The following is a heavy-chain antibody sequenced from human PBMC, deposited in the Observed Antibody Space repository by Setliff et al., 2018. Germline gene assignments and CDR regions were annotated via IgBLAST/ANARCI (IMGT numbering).Heavy chain of an antibody. D-gene: IGHD3-22*01. CDR3: ARAHTWSLPNDNSGYPGWFDP. J-gene: IGHJ5*02. Sequence: SETLSLTCAVSGFSISSGYYWGWIRQPPGKGLEWIVNIHHSGKAYYNPSLKSRVTMSVDTSKNHVSLKPSSVTAADTAVCYCARAHTWSLPNDNSGYPGWFDPWGQGTLVTVSS. V-gene: IGHV4-38-2*01. CDR2: IHHSGKA. CDR1: GFSISSGYY.